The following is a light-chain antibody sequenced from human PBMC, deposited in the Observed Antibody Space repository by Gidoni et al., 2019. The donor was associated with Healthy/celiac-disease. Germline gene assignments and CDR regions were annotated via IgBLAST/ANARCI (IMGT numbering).Light chain of an antibody. CDR2: GAS. V-gene: IGKV3-20*01. CDR3: QQYGSSLCS. Sequence: EIVLTQSPGTLSLSPGERATLSCRASQSVSSSYLAWYQQKPGQAPRLLIYGASSRATGIPERFSGSGSGTDFTLTISRLEPEDFAVYYCQQYGSSLCSFGQGTKLEIK. CDR1: QSVSSSY. J-gene: IGKJ2*04.